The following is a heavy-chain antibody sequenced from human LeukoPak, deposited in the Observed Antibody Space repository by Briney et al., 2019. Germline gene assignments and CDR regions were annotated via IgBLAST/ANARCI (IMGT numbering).Heavy chain of an antibody. J-gene: IGHJ4*02. CDR1: GGSISSYY. CDR2: IYNSGST. V-gene: IGHV4-59*01. Sequence: PSETLSLTCTASGGSISSYYWSWIRQPPGKGLEWIGYIYNSGSTKYNPSLKSRVTMSMDTSKNQFSLKLSSVTAADTAVYYCARGGWYSDYWGQGTLVTVSS. CDR3: ARGGWYSDY. D-gene: IGHD6-19*01.